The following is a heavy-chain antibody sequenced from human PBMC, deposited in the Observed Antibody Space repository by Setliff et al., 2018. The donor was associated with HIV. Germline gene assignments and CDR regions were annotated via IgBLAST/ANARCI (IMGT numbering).Heavy chain of an antibody. V-gene: IGHV1-46*01. CDR2: INPSGGEP. J-gene: IGHJ4*02. D-gene: IGHD5-12*01. Sequence: ASVKVSCKASGHSFTTYFLHWVRQAPGQGLEWMGVINPSGGEPSYAQRFQGRVTITADESTSTAYMELSSLRSEDTAVYYCARGATITYYFDYWGQGTLVTVSS. CDR1: GHSFTTYF. CDR3: ARGATITYYFDY.